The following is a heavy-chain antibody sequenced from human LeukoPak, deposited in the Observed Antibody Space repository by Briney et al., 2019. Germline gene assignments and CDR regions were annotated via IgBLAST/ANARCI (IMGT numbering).Heavy chain of an antibody. CDR2: IYPGDYET. D-gene: IGHD2-21*02. V-gene: IGHV5-51*01. CDR1: GYSFSNYW. CDR3: AIPPGYCGNDCYFDH. Sequence: GESLKNSCEGSGYSFSNYWIGWVRQMPGKGLEWMGIIYPGDYETRYSPSFQGLVTISVDKSISTAYLQWSSLKASDTAMYYCAIPPGYCGNDCYFDHWGQGTLVTVSS. J-gene: IGHJ4*02.